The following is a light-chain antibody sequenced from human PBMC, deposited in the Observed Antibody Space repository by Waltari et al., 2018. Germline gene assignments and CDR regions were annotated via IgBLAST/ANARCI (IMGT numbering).Light chain of an antibody. CDR1: ETIRIY. CDR3: QQSYSIPLT. CDR2: TAS. J-gene: IGKJ4*01. V-gene: IGKV1-39*01. Sequence: DIQMTQSPSSLSASVGDRVTITCRASETIRIYLTWYQQKPGKAPKLLINTASRLQSGVPSSFSGSGSGTDFTLTISTLQHEDFATYYCQQSYSIPLTFGGGTKVEIK.